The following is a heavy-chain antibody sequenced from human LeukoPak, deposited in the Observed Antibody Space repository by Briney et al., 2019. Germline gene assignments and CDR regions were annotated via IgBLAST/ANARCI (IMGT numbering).Heavy chain of an antibody. Sequence: GGSLRLSCAASGXSVSSDYMSWVRQAPGKGLEWVAAIWSDGSKNFYADSVKGRFTISRDNSKNTLYLEMNSLRAEDTGVYYCARDYCSSTSCYDYWGQGTLVTVSS. CDR3: ARDYCSSTSCYDY. CDR2: IWSDGSKN. V-gene: IGHV3-33*08. CDR1: GXSVSSDY. J-gene: IGHJ4*02. D-gene: IGHD2-2*01.